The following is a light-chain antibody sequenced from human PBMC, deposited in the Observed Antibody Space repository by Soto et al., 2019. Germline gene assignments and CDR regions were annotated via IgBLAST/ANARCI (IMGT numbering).Light chain of an antibody. CDR2: QAS. CDR3: QQYRSYPWT. Sequence: DFQMTQSPSTLSASVGDRVTITWRASQSIDSWLAWYQQKPGKAPKFLIYQASHLESGVPSRFSGSGSGTDFTLTISSLQPDDFATYYCQQYRSYPWTFGQGTKVEIK. CDR1: QSIDSW. V-gene: IGKV1-5*03. J-gene: IGKJ1*01.